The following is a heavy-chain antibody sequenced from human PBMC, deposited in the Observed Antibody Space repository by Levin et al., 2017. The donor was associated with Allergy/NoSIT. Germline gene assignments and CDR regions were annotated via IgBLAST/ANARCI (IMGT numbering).Heavy chain of an antibody. Sequence: GGSLRLSCAASGFTSSDAWMSWVRQAPGKRLEWVGRIRGKSSGGTTDYAAPVRGRSIISRDDSNNTIYLQMNILKTDDTAVYYWTTDASSGDESPDHWGQGTLVTVSS. J-gene: IGHJ4*02. CDR2: IRGKSSGGTT. CDR3: TTDASSGDESPDH. CDR1: GFTSSDAW. D-gene: IGHD5-12*01. V-gene: IGHV3-15*01.